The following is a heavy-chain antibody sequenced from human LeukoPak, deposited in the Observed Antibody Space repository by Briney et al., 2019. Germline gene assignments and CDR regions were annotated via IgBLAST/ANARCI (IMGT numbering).Heavy chain of an antibody. CDR2: INPSGGST. V-gene: IGHV1-46*01. CDR1: GYTFTSYY. D-gene: IGHD2-8*01. Sequence: ASVKVSCKASGYTFTSYYMHWVRQAPGQGLEWMGIINPSGGSTSYAQKFQGRVTITTDESTSTAYMELSSLRSEDTAVYYCARASLLVYYFDYWGQGTLVTVSS. CDR3: ARASLLVYYFDY. J-gene: IGHJ4*02.